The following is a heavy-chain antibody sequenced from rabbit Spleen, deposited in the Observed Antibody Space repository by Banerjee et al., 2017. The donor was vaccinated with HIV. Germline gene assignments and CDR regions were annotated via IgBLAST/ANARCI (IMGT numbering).Heavy chain of an antibody. D-gene: IGHD4-1*01. CDR2: VYAGSSGST. CDR1: GFSFNSGYD. V-gene: IGHV1S40*01. CDR3: ARETSSGWGIVSFYFSL. J-gene: IGHJ4*01. Sequence: QSLEESGGGLVKPGASLTLTCKASGFSFNSGYDMCWVRQAPGKGLEWIACVYAGSSGSTYSATWAKGRFTISKTSSTTVTLQMTSLTAADTATYFCARETSSGWGIVSFYFSLWGPGTLVTVS.